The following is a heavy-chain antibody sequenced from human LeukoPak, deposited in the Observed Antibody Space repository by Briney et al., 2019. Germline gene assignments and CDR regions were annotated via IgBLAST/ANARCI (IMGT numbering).Heavy chain of an antibody. V-gene: IGHV4-39*01. D-gene: IGHD3-10*01. J-gene: IGHJ6*03. CDR1: GGFIGQSTCY. CDR2: LFDTGST. Sequence: PSETLSLTCTVSGGFIGQSTCYWGWIRQSPGKGLEWIATLFDTGSTYYNPSLKSRTTIYADTSKSHFSLKVSSVTAADTAVYYCVRHRGFLYYMYGWGRGATVTVSS. CDR3: VRHRGFLYYMYG.